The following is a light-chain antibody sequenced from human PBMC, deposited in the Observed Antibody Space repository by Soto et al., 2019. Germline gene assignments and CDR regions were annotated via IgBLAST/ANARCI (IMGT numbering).Light chain of an antibody. CDR1: QSVSSSY. V-gene: IGKV3-20*01. J-gene: IGKJ1*01. CDR2: GAS. CDR3: QHYVTSLTT. Sequence: EIVLTQSPGTLSLSPGERATLSCSASQSVSSSYLAWYQQKPGQAPRLLIYGASSRATGIPDRFSGSGSGTDFTLTISRLEPEDFAVYYCQHYVTSLTTFGQGTKVDIK.